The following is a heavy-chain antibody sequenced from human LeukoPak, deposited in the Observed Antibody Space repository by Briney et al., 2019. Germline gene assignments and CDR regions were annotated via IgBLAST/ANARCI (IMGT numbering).Heavy chain of an antibody. CDR1: GVSISSGGYS. D-gene: IGHD3-22*01. J-gene: IGHJ5*02. CDR2: ISQSGNT. V-gene: IGHV4-30-2*01. Sequence: PSETLSLTCAVSGVSISSGGYSWSWIRQPPGKGLEWIGYISQSGNTNYNPSLKSRATISIDTSKNQFSLRLTSVTAADTAVYYCARGDLYYDSSDYLRGWFDPWGQGTLVTVSS. CDR3: ARGDLYYDSSDYLRGWFDP.